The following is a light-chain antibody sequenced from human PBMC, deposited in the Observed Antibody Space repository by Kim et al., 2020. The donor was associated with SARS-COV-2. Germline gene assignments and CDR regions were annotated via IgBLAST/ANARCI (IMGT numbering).Light chain of an antibody. J-gene: IGKJ4*01. CDR3: QQSYSTPFT. Sequence: DIQMTQSPSSLSASVGYRVTITCRASQSISSYLNWYQQKPGKAPKLLIHAASSLQSGVPSRFSGSGSGTDFTLTISSLQPEDFATYYCQQSYSTPFTFGGGTKVDIK. V-gene: IGKV1-39*01. CDR1: QSISSY. CDR2: AAS.